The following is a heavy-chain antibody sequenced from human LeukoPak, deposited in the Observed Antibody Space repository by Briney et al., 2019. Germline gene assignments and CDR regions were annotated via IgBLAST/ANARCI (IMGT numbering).Heavy chain of an antibody. CDR2: FYSSGTN. D-gene: IGHD1-1*01. CDR3: ARQGPGYFDT. Sequence: PSETLSLTCAVSGGSMITYAWSWIRQSAGKGLEWIGRFYSSGTNYYNPSLKSRVSMSLDTSKKKISREMRYATAADTAVYYCARQGPGYFDTWGQGTLVTVSS. J-gene: IGHJ5*02. CDR1: GGSMITYA. V-gene: IGHV4-4*07.